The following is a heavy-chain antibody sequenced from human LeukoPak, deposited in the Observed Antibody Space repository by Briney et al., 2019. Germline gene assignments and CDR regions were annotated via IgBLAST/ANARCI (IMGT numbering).Heavy chain of an antibody. J-gene: IGHJ5*02. CDR1: GVSISSYY. CDR3: ARASGSYWFDP. CDR2: IYYSGST. D-gene: IGHD1-26*01. V-gene: IGHV4-59*01. Sequence: SETLSLTCTVSGVSISSYYWSWIRQPPGKGLEWIGYIYYSGSTNYNPSLKSRVTISVDTSKNQFSLELSSVTAADTAVYYCARASGSYWFDPWGQGTLVTVSS.